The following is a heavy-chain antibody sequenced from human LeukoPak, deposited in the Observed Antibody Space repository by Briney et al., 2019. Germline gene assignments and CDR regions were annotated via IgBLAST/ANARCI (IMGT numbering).Heavy chain of an antibody. CDR2: IYYSGST. J-gene: IGHJ2*01. V-gene: IGHV4-59*01. D-gene: IGHD6-13*01. CDR3: ARVYYSSSYDYWYFDL. Sequence: SSETLSLTCTVSGGSIRTYYWSWIRQPPGKGLEWIGYIYYSGSTNYNPSLKSRVTISVDTSKNQFSLKLSSVTAADTAVYYCARVYYSSSYDYWYFDLWGRGTLVTVSS. CDR1: GGSIRTYY.